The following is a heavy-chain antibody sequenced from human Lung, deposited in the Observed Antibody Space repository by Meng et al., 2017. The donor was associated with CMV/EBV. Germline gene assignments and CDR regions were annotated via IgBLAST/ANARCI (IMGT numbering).Heavy chain of an antibody. CDR3: ARGIFGVVDY. Sequence: SETLSLTCTVSDYSISSGFYWGCVRQPPGKGLEWIGSIHHTGSSYYNPSLKSRVTLSVDTSKNQFSLKVTSVTAADTAVYYCARGIFGVVDYWGQGQLVTVDS. CDR2: IHHTGSS. V-gene: IGHV4-38-2*02. CDR1: DYSISSGFY. D-gene: IGHD3-3*01. J-gene: IGHJ4*02.